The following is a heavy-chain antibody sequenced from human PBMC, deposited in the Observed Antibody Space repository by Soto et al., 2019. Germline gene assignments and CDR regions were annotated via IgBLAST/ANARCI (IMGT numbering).Heavy chain of an antibody. J-gene: IGHJ5*02. Sequence: ASVKVSCKASESTFMNSDISWVRQATGQGLEWMGWMNPNSGNTGYALKFQGRVSMTRNTSTYTVYLELSSLASDDTAVYYCVRMASSGTLKWFGPRGQRPLVT. CDR3: VRMASSGTLKWFGP. CDR1: ESTFMNSD. CDR2: MNPNSGNT. V-gene: IGHV1-8*01. D-gene: IGHD1-1*01.